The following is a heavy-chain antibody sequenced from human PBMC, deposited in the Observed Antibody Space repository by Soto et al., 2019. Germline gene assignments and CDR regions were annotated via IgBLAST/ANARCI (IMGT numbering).Heavy chain of an antibody. CDR2: IIPIFGTA. CDR3: ARVSDYDILTGYGDYYYGMDV. J-gene: IGHJ6*02. V-gene: IGHV1-69*06. CDR1: GGTFSSYA. D-gene: IGHD3-9*01. Sequence: SVQVSCKASGGTFSSYAVSWVRQAPGQGLEWMGGIIPIFGTANYAQKFQGRVTITADKSTSTAYMELSSLRSEDTAVYYCARVSDYDILTGYGDYYYGMDVWGQGTTVTVSS.